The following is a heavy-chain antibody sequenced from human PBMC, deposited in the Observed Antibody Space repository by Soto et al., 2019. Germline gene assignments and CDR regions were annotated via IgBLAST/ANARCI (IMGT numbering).Heavy chain of an antibody. CDR2: IIPIFGTA. CDR1: GGTFSSYA. Sequence: SVKVSCKASGGTFSSYAISWVRQAPGQGLEWMGGIIPIFGTANYAQKFQGRVTITADESTSTAYMELSSLRSEDTAVYYCARDAYYYDSSSACWGQGTLVTVPQ. CDR3: ARDAYYYDSSSAC. J-gene: IGHJ4*02. V-gene: IGHV1-69*13. D-gene: IGHD3-22*01.